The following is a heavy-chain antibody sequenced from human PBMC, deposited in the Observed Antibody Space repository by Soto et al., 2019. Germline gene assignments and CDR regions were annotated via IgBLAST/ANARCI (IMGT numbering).Heavy chain of an antibody. CDR2: IYYSGST. J-gene: IGHJ4*02. Sequence: PSETLSLTCTVSGGSISSYYWSWIRQPPGKGLEWIGYIYYSGSTNYNPSLKSRVTISVDTSKNQFSLKLSSVTAADTAVYYCARVFLGGGQLETFDYWGQGTLVTVS. CDR3: ARVFLGGGQLETFDY. V-gene: IGHV4-59*01. CDR1: GGSISSYY. D-gene: IGHD6-6*01.